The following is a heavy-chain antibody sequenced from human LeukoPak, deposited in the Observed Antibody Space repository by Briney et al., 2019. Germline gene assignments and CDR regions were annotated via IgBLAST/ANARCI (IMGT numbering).Heavy chain of an antibody. J-gene: IGHJ3*02. CDR2: IYYSGST. V-gene: IGHV4-31*03. Sequence: TLSLTCTVSGGSISSGGYYWSWIRQHPWKGLEWIGYIYYSGSTYYNPSLKSRVTISVDTSKNQFSLKLSSVTAADTAVYYCARRFGELSHDAFDIWGQGTMVTVSS. CDR3: ARRFGELSHDAFDI. CDR1: GGSISSGGYY. D-gene: IGHD3-10*01.